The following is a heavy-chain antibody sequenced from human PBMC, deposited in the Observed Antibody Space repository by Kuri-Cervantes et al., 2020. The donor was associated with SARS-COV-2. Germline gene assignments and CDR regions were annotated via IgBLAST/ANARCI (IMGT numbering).Heavy chain of an antibody. Sequence: GGSLRLSCAASGFTFSNYGMHWVRQAPGKGLEWVGRIKSKTDGGTTDYAAPVKGRFTISRDVSKNTLYLQMNSLKTEDTAVYYCTEVDYYDSSGYVGWGQGTLVTVSS. CDR3: TEVDYYDSSGYVG. J-gene: IGHJ4*02. D-gene: IGHD3-22*01. CDR1: GFTFSNYG. V-gene: IGHV3-15*07. CDR2: IKSKTDGGTT.